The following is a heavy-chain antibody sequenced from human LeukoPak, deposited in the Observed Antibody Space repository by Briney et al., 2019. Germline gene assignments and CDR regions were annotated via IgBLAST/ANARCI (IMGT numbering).Heavy chain of an antibody. J-gene: IGHJ3*02. D-gene: IGHD6-13*01. Sequence: SETLSLTCTVSGGSISSNYWSWIRQPAGKGLEWIGRIYTSGSTNYNPSLKSRVTMSVDTSKNQFSLKLSSVTAADTAVYYCAREKDGIAAAGRLKAYAFDIWGQGTMVTVSS. CDR1: GGSISSNY. CDR2: IYTSGST. CDR3: AREKDGIAAAGRLKAYAFDI. V-gene: IGHV4-4*07.